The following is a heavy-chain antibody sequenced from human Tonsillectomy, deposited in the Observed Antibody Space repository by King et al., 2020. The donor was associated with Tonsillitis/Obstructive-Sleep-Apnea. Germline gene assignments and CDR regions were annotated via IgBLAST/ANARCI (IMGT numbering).Heavy chain of an antibody. V-gene: IGHV5-10-1*03. D-gene: IGHD6-19*01. CDR3: ARPHSSGWYYYGMDV. Sequence: VQLVESGAEVKKPGESLRISCKASGYSFTSYWINWVRQMPGKGLEWMGRIDPSDSYTNYSPSFQGHVTISADKSISTAYLQWSSLKASDTAMYYCARPHSSGWYYYGMDVWGQGPTVTVSS. CDR2: IDPSDSYT. J-gene: IGHJ6*02. CDR1: GYSFTSYW.